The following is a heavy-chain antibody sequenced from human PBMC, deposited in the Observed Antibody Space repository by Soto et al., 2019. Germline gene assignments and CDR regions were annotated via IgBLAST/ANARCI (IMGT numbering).Heavy chain of an antibody. CDR3: VRDGTKTLRDWLDP. Sequence: PSETLSLTCTVSGASISGFYWSWIRKSAGKGLEWIGRTYATGTTDYNPSLKSRVMMSVDTSKKQFSLKLRSVTAADTAVYYCVRDGTKTLRDWLDPWGQGISVTVSS. CDR1: GASISGFY. CDR2: TYATGTT. J-gene: IGHJ5*02. V-gene: IGHV4-4*07. D-gene: IGHD1-1*01.